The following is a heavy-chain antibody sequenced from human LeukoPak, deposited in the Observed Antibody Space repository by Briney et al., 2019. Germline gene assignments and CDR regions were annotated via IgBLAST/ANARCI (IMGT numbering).Heavy chain of an antibody. V-gene: IGHV1-69*06. CDR3: ARELRQYNWNDRGYNWFDP. CDR2: IIPIFGTA. CDR1: GGTFSSYA. D-gene: IGHD1-1*01. Sequence: GASVKVSCKASGGTFSSYAISWVRQALGQGLEWMGGIIPIFGTANYAQKFQGRVTITADKSTSTAYMELSSLRSEDTAVYYCARELRQYNWNDRGYNWFDPWGQGTLVTVSS. J-gene: IGHJ5*02.